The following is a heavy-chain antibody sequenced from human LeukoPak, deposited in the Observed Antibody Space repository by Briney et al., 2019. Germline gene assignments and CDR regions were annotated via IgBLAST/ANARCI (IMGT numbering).Heavy chain of an antibody. CDR2: IYSGATT. Sequence: PGGSLRLSCAASGFTVSTNYMNWVRQAPGKGLEWVSIIYSGATTYYADSVKGRFTISRDTSKNTVSLQMISLRAEDTAVYYCARGAPVDYWGQGTLVTVSS. J-gene: IGHJ4*02. V-gene: IGHV3-53*01. CDR3: ARGAPVDY. CDR1: GFTVSTNY.